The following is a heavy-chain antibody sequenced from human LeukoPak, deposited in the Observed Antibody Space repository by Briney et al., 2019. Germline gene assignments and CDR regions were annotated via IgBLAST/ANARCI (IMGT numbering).Heavy chain of an antibody. CDR1: GFTVSTNY. Sequence: PGGSLRLSCAASGFTVSTNYMSWVRQAPGKGLEGVSVIYSGGSTYYADSVKGRFTISRDNSKNTLYLQMNSLRAEDTAVYYCARVSHYYDSSGYYFDYWGQGTLVTVSS. V-gene: IGHV3-53*01. D-gene: IGHD3-22*01. CDR2: IYSGGST. CDR3: ARVSHYYDSSGYYFDY. J-gene: IGHJ4*02.